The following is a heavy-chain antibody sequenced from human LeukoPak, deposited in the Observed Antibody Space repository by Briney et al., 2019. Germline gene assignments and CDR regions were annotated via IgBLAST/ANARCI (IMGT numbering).Heavy chain of an antibody. CDR1: VFTFSDYY. Sequence: GGSLRLSCAASVFTFSDYYMSWIRQAPGKGLEWVSYISSSGSTIYYADSVKGRFTISRDNAKNSLYLQMNSLRAEDTAVYYCARAGLRTYYDSSGYYGDYWGQGTLVTVSS. V-gene: IGHV3-11*04. D-gene: IGHD3-22*01. J-gene: IGHJ4*02. CDR3: ARAGLRTYYDSSGYYGDY. CDR2: ISSSGSTI.